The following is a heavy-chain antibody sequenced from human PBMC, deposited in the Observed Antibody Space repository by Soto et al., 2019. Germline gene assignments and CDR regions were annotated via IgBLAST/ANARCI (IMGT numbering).Heavy chain of an antibody. CDR2: IYYSGST. Sequence: SETLSLTCTVSGGSISSYYWSWIRQPPGKGLEWIGYIYYSGSTNYNPSLKSRVTISVDTSKNQFSLKLSSVTAADTAVYYCARLADDYLRGTFDIWSQGTMVTVSS. V-gene: IGHV4-59*08. CDR1: GGSISSYY. D-gene: IGHD3-16*01. CDR3: ARLADDYLRGTFDI. J-gene: IGHJ3*02.